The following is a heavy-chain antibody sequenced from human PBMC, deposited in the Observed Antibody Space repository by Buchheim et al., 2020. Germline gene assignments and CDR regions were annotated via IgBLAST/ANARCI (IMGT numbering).Heavy chain of an antibody. D-gene: IGHD6-19*01. Sequence: QVQLVESGGGVVQPGRSLRLSCAASGFIFDSYGLHWVRQAPGKGLEWVAVISYDGSNKYYADSVKGRFTISRDNSKNTLYLQMNSLRAEDTAVYYCAKVHRPYSSGWYYFDYWGQGTL. CDR1: GFIFDSYG. CDR3: AKVHRPYSSGWYYFDY. CDR2: ISYDGSNK. J-gene: IGHJ4*02. V-gene: IGHV3-30*18.